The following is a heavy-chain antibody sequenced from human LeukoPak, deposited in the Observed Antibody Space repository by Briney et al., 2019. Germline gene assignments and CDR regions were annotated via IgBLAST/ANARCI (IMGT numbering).Heavy chain of an antibody. CDR3: ARGLVRGVIKP. J-gene: IGHJ5*02. D-gene: IGHD3-10*01. Sequence: SETLSLTCAVYGVSFSGYYWSWIRQPPGKGLEWIGEINHSGSTNYNPSLKSRVTISVDTSKNQFSLNLRSVTAADTAVYYCARGLVRGVIKPWGQGTLVTVSS. CDR2: INHSGST. V-gene: IGHV4-34*01. CDR1: GVSFSGYY.